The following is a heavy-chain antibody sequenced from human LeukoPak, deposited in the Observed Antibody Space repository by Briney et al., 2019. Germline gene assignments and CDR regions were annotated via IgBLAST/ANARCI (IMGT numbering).Heavy chain of an antibody. CDR2: INSSGGGT. CDR1: GYTFTNYY. D-gene: IGHD1-26*01. V-gene: IGHV1-46*01. J-gene: IGHJ4*02. Sequence: ASVKVSCKASGYTFTNYYMHWVRQAPGQGLEWMGVINSSGGGTTYAQKFQGRVTMTRDTSTSTVYMELSSLRSEDTAVYYCARDLTRGSYNYWGQGTLVTVSS. CDR3: ARDLTRGSYNY.